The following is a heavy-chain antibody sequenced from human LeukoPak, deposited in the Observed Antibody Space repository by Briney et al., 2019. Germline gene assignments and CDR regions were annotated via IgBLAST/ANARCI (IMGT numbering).Heavy chain of an antibody. CDR1: GGTFSSYA. V-gene: IGHV1-69*06. D-gene: IGHD3-9*01. CDR2: IIPIFGTA. J-gene: IGHJ4*02. CDR3: AREVNYDILTGYYAHFDY. Sequence: GASVKVSCKASGGTFSSYAISWVRQAPGQGLEWMGGIIPIFGTASYALKFQGRVTITADKSTSTAYMELSSLRSEDTAVYYCAREVNYDILTGYYAHFDYWGQGTLVTVSS.